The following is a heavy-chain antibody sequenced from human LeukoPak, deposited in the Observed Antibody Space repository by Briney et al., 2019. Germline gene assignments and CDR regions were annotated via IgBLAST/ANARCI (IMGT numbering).Heavy chain of an antibody. CDR3: ARPVVPAAGFDP. V-gene: IGHV4-30-2*01. CDR1: GGSISSGDYY. D-gene: IGHD2-2*01. Sequence: SETLSLTCTVSGGSISSGDYYWSWIRQPPGKGLEWLGYISHSGSTYYNPSLKSRVTISVDTSKNQFSLKLSSVTAADTAVYYCARPVVPAAGFDPWGQGTLVTVSS. J-gene: IGHJ5*02. CDR2: ISHSGST.